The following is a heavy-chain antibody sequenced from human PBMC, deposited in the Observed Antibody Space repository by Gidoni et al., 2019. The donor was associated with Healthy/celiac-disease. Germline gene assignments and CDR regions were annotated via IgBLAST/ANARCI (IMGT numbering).Heavy chain of an antibody. CDR2: IRYDGSNK. Sequence: QVQLVESGGGVVQPGGSLRLSCAASGFPFSSYGMHWVRQAPGKGLEWVAFIRYDGSNKYYADSVKGRFTISRDNSKNTLYLQMNSLRAEDTAVYYCAKDIRFLAPTIDYWGQGTLVTVSS. J-gene: IGHJ4*02. D-gene: IGHD3-3*01. CDR3: AKDIRFLAPTIDY. V-gene: IGHV3-30*02. CDR1: GFPFSSYG.